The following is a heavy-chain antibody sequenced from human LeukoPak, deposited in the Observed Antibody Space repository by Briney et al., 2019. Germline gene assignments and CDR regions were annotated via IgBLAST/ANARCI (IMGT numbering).Heavy chain of an antibody. V-gene: IGHV3-49*04. CDR3: TSGRGDFWSGYYMDV. J-gene: IGHJ6*03. CDR1: GFTFSSYG. D-gene: IGHD3-3*01. CDR2: IRSKAYGGTT. Sequence: GRSLRLSCAASGFTFSSYGMHWVRQAPGKGLEWVGFIRSKAYGGTTEYAASVKGRFTISRDDSKSIAYLQMNSLKTEDTAVYYCTSGRGDFWSGYYMDVWGKGTTVTVSS.